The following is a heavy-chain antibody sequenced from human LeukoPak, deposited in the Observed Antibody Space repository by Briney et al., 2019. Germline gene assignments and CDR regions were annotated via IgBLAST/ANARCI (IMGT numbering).Heavy chain of an antibody. CDR3: ARAPTGGYYYDSSGYLWGLNWFDP. CDR2: INHSGST. V-gene: IGHV4-34*01. J-gene: IGHJ5*02. CDR1: GGSFSGYY. D-gene: IGHD3-22*01. Sequence: ASETLSLTCAVYGGSFSGYYWSWIRQPPGKGLEWIGEINHSGSTNYNPSLKSRVTISVDTSKNQFSLKLSSVTAADTAVYYCARAPTGGYYYDSSGYLWGLNWFDPWGQGTLVTVSS.